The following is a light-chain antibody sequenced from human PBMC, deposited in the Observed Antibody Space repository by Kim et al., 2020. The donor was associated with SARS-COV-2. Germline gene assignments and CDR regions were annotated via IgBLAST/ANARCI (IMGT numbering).Light chain of an antibody. J-gene: IGKJ2*01. Sequence: DIQLTQFPSTMSASVGDRVTITCRASQSIDAWVAWYQQKPGTAPKVLISKASKLESGVPSRYSGSGSGTEFTLTISSLRPEDFGTYYCQQYKNYPYTFGQGTKLEI. CDR3: QQYKNYPYT. CDR1: QSIDAW. CDR2: KAS. V-gene: IGKV1-5*03.